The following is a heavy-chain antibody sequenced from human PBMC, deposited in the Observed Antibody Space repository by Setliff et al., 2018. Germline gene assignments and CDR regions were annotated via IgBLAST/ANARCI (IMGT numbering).Heavy chain of an antibody. CDR2: IIPVFRTA. V-gene: IGHV1-69*05. CDR1: GGTFRSDG. Sequence: SVKVSCKASGGTFRSDGFNWVRQAPGQGLEWMGRIIPVFRTAKYAPKFQGRVTMTTDTSTNTAYMELRSLTSDDTAVYFCSRLVRYCTTTTCQRASGAELWGQGTLVTVSS. J-gene: IGHJ4*02. D-gene: IGHD2-8*01. CDR3: SRLVRYCTTTTCQRASGAEL.